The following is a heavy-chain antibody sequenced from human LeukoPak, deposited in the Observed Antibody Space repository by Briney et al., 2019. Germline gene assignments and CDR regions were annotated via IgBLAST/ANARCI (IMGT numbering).Heavy chain of an antibody. CDR2: ISSGGGST. J-gene: IGHJ4*02. CDR1: GFTFSSYG. D-gene: IGHD3-22*01. Sequence: GGSLRLSCAASGFTFSSYGMSWVRQAPGKALEWVSGISSGGGSTHYADSVKGQFTISRDNSKNTLYLEMSSLRAEDTAVYYCAKSGYNYDSNAYPFIDYWGQGTLVTVSS. V-gene: IGHV3-23*01. CDR3: AKSGYNYDSNAYPFIDY.